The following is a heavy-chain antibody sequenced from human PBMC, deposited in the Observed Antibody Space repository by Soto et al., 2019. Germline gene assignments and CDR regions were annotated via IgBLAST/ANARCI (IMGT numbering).Heavy chain of an antibody. J-gene: IGHJ4*02. CDR1: GYTFTSYG. CDR3: ARESSSSCHDY. D-gene: IGHD6-13*01. V-gene: IGHV1-18*01. CDR2: ISAYNGNT. Sequence: QVQLLQSGAEVKKPGASVKVSCKASGYTFTSYGISWGRQAPGQGLEWMGWISAYNGNTNHAQKLQGRATMTTGTSTRTAYMELRSLRPDDTAVSYCARESSSSCHDYWGQGPLVTVSS.